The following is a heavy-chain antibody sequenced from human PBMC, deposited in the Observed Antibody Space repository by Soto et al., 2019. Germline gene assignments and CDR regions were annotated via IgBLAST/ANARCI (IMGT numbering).Heavy chain of an antibody. CDR1: GFTFTRYS. Sequence: LRLSCAASGFTFTRYSMNWVRQAPGKGLEWVSSISSTTNYIYYGDSMKGRFTIPRDNAKNSLYLEMNSLRAEDTAVYYCARESEDLTSNFDYWGQGTLVTVSS. CDR3: ARESEDLTSNFDY. J-gene: IGHJ4*02. V-gene: IGHV3-21*06. CDR2: ISSTTNYI.